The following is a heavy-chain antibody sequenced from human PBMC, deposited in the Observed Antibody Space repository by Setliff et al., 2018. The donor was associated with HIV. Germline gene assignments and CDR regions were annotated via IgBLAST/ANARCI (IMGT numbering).Heavy chain of an antibody. J-gene: IGHJ6*03. V-gene: IGHV1-69*05. Sequence: SVKVSCKASGGTFSNYAINWVRQAPGQGLEWMVGIIPILGTANYAQKFQGRVTITTDESTSTAHMELSSLRSGDTAVYYCARGAHPGSAEDYYYYYMDVWGKGTTVTVSS. CDR2: IIPILGTA. CDR1: GGTFSNYA. CDR3: ARGAHPGSAEDYYYYYMDV. D-gene: IGHD3-10*01.